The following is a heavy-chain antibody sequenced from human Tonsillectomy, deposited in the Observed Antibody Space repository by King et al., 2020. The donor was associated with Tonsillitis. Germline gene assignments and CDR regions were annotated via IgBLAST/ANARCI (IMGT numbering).Heavy chain of an antibody. V-gene: IGHV4-30-4*01. D-gene: IGHD3-10*01. CDR1: GGSISSGDYH. J-gene: IGHJ4*02. CDR2: IYNSGRT. CDR3: ASLLDYYGSGSYSVY. Sequence: VQLQESGPGLVKPSQTLSLTCTVSGGSISSGDYHWSWIRQPPGKGLEWIGYIYNSGRTYYNPSLKSRITISVDTSKNQFSLKLTSVTAADSAVYYCASLLDYYGSGSYSVYWGQGPLVTVSS.